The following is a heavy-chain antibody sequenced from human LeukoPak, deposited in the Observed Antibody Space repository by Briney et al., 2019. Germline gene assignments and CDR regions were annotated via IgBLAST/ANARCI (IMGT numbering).Heavy chain of an antibody. CDR1: GGSISGSSYY. J-gene: IGHJ4*02. CDR3: ARQEGRYYDT. Sequence: SETLSLTCTVSGGSISGSSYYWGWIRQPPGKGLEWIGSIYYSGSTYYNPSLKSRVTISVDTSKNQFSLKLSSVTAADTAVYYCARQEGRYYDTWGQGTLVTVSS. V-gene: IGHV4-39*01. CDR2: IYYSGST. D-gene: IGHD3-22*01.